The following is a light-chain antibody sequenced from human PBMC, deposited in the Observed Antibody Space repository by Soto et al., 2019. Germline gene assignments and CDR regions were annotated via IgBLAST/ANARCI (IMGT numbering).Light chain of an antibody. J-gene: IGKJ3*01. Sequence: DIQMTQSPSSLSASVGDRVTITCRASQSIGSYLNWYQQKPGKGPRLLIYGASTLQSGVPSRFSGSRSGTVFTLTISSLQPEDLATYYCQKYVNGPPFTFGPGTKVDIK. CDR1: QSIGSY. CDR3: QKYVNGPPFT. CDR2: GAS. V-gene: IGKV1-27*01.